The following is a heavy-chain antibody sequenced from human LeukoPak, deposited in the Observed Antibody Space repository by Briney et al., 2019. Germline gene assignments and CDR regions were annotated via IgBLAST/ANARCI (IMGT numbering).Heavy chain of an antibody. Sequence: GGSLRLSCAASGFTFTNYWMSWVRQAPGKGLEWVANIKQDGSEKYYVDSVKGRFIISRDNAKNSLYLQMNSLRAKDTAVYYCARDFTTTSFGYWGQGTLVTVSS. CDR3: ARDFTTTSFGY. V-gene: IGHV3-7*01. CDR2: IKQDGSEK. CDR1: GFTFTNYW. D-gene: IGHD3-3*01. J-gene: IGHJ4*02.